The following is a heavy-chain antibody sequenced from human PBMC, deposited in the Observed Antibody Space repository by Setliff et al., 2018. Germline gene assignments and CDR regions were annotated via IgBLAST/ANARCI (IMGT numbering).Heavy chain of an antibody. CDR2: INWNGGST. Sequence: GGSLRLSCAASGFTFDDYGMSWVRQAPGKGLEWVSGINWNGGSTGYADSVKGRFTISRDNAKNSVFLQMNSLRPDDTAVYYCARVSAGGLYDSSGFPRWEFDSWGQGTLVTVSS. CDR1: GFTFDDYG. J-gene: IGHJ4*02. CDR3: ARVSAGGLYDSSGFPRWEFDS. D-gene: IGHD3-22*01. V-gene: IGHV3-20*04.